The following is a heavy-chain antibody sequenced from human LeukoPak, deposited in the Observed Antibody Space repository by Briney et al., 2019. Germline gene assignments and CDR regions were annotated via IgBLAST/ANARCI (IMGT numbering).Heavy chain of an antibody. J-gene: IGHJ4*02. CDR3: AKEARQWLSPSDY. Sequence: QPGGSLRLSCAASGFTFTSYAMSWARQAPGKGLEWVSAICGSGSCTYYTDSVKGRFTISRDNSKNTLYLQMNSLRDDDTALYYCAKEARQWLSPSDYWGQGTLVTVSS. CDR2: ICGSGSCT. D-gene: IGHD6-19*01. CDR1: GFTFTSYA. V-gene: IGHV3-23*01.